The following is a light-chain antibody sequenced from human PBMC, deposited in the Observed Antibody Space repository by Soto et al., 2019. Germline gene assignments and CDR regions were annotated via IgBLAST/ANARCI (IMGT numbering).Light chain of an antibody. CDR1: QTVNGY. Sequence: EIVLTQSPATLSLSPGERATLSCRASQTVNGYLAWYHHKLGQAPRLLIYDTSNRATGVPARFSGSGSGTDFSLTISSLEPEDSAVYYCQQRYGWPSFGQGTKLEIK. V-gene: IGKV3-11*01. CDR3: QQRYGWPS. J-gene: IGKJ2*01. CDR2: DTS.